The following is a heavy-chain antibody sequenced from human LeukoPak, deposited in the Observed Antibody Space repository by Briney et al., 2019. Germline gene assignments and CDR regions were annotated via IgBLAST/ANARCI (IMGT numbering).Heavy chain of an antibody. CDR1: GFTFDDYA. V-gene: IGHV3-9*01. Sequence: AGGSLRLSCAASGFTFDDYAMHWVRQAPGKGLEWVSGISWNSGSIGYADSVKGRFTISRDNAKNSLYLQMNSLRAEDTAVYYCARWYPHNLAVAPNDAFDIWGQGTMVTVSS. D-gene: IGHD6-19*01. CDR2: ISWNSGSI. CDR3: ARWYPHNLAVAPNDAFDI. J-gene: IGHJ3*02.